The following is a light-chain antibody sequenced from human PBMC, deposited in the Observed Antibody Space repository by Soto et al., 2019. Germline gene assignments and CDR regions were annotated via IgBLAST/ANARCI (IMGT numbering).Light chain of an antibody. J-gene: IGLJ2*01. Sequence: QSVLTQPLSTSGTPGQRVTISCSGSISNIGKYYVYWYQQLPGTAPKLLIYRNDQRPSGVPDRFSASKSRTSASLAISGLRSEDEADYYCAAWDDSLTGRVFGGGTKLTVL. CDR1: ISNIGKYY. CDR2: RND. V-gene: IGLV1-47*01. CDR3: AAWDDSLTGRV.